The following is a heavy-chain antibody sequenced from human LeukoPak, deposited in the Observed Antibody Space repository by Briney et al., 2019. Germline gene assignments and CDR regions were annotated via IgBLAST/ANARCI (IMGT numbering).Heavy chain of an antibody. V-gene: IGHV3-23*01. CDR2: ISGSGDST. D-gene: IGHD6-13*01. J-gene: IGHJ4*02. CDR3: VKETIAPASQGFDY. Sequence: GGSLRLSCAASGFTFSSYAMTWVRQAPGKGLEWVSGISGSGDSTFYADSVKGRFTISRDNSKSTLYLQMSSLRAEDTAVYYCVKETIAPASQGFDYWGQGTLVTVSS. CDR1: GFTFSSYA.